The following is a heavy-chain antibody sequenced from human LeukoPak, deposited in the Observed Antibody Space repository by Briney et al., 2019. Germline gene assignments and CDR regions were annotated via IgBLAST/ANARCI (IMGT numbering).Heavy chain of an antibody. CDR1: GYSISRGYY. J-gene: IGHJ4*02. Sequence: SETLSLTCTVFGYSISRGYYWGRIRQPPGKGLEWIGSIHHVGGSNYNPSLKSRVTISMDTSRDQVALKLTSVTAAGTAVYYCARAWHDSSGYYYYFDYWGQGTLVTVSS. V-gene: IGHV4-38-2*02. D-gene: IGHD3-22*01. CDR3: ARAWHDSSGYYYYFDY. CDR2: IHHVGGS.